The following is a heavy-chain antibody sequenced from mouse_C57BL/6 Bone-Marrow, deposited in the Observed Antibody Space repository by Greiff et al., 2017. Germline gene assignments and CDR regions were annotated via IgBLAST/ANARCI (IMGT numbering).Heavy chain of an antibody. CDR1: GFTFSSYA. CDR2: ISDGGSYT. J-gene: IGHJ3*01. Sequence: EVKLVESGGGLVKPGGSLKLSCAASGFTFSSYAMSWVRQTPAKRLEWVATISDGGSYTYYPDNVKGRFTISRDNAKNNLYLQMSHLKSEDTAMYYCARGLDDYDDWFAYWGQGTLVTVSA. CDR3: ARGLDDYDDWFAY. V-gene: IGHV5-4*03. D-gene: IGHD2-4*01.